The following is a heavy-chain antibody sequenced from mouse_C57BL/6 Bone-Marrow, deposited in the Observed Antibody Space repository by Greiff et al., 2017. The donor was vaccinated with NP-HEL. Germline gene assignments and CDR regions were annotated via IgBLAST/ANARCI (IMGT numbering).Heavy chain of an antibody. V-gene: IGHV1-42*01. Sequence: EVQLQQSGPELVKPGASVKISCKASGYSFTGYYMNWVKQSPEKSLEWIGEINPSTGGTTYNQKFKATATLTVDKSSSTAYMQLKSLTSEDSAVYYCARGGTGFAYWGQGTLVTVSA. CDR3: ARGGTGFAY. CDR1: GYSFTGYY. D-gene: IGHD3-3*01. CDR2: INPSTGGT. J-gene: IGHJ3*01.